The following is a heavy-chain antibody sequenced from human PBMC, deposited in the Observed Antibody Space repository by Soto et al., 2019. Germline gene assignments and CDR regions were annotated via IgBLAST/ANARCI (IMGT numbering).Heavy chain of an antibody. CDR3: ARTYSSSWSPFDY. CDR1: GGSFSGYY. Sequence: LSETLSLTCAVYGGSFSGYYWSWIRQPPGKGLEWIGEINHSGSTNYNPSLKSRVTISVDTSKNQFSLKLSSVTAADTAVYYCARTYSSSWSPFDYWGQGTLVTVSS. J-gene: IGHJ4*02. D-gene: IGHD6-13*01. V-gene: IGHV4-34*01. CDR2: INHSGST.